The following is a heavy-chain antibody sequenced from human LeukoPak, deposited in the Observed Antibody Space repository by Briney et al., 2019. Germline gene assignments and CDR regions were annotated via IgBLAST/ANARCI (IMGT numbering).Heavy chain of an antibody. V-gene: IGHV3-30*02. CDR2: IRYDGSNK. CDR3: AKGPEVRGVIVILKTGEKGALDY. J-gene: IGHJ4*02. CDR1: GFTFSTYG. Sequence: PGGSLRLSCAASGFTFSTYGMHWVRQAPGKGLEWVAFIRYDGSNKCYADSVRGRFTISRDNSKNTLYLQMSSLRAEDTAVYYCAKGPEVRGVIVILKTGEKGALDYWGQGTLVTVSS. D-gene: IGHD3-10*01.